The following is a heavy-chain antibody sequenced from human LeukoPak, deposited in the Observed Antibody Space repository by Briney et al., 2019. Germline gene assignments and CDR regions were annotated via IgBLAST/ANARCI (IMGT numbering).Heavy chain of an antibody. D-gene: IGHD3-3*01. J-gene: IGHJ4*02. CDR3: ARQDYDFWSGYYDY. CDR2: IYYSGTT. V-gene: IGHV4-39*01. Sequence: SETLSLTCTVSGDSVSSSRYYWGWIRQPPGRGLEWIGSIYYSGTTFYNPSLKSRVTISVDTSKNQFPMKLTSVTAADTAVYFCARQDYDFWSGYYDYWGQGTLVTVSS. CDR1: GDSVSSSRYY.